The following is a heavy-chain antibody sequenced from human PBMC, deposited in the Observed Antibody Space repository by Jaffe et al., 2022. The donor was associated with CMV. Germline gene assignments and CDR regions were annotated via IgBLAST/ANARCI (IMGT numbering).Heavy chain of an antibody. J-gene: IGHJ4*02. Sequence: QVQLQESGPGLVKPSETLSLTCSVSSGSVNSRLYYWSWIRQPPGRGLEWIGYIYDSGTTNYNPSFKSRVSISLDTSKNQFSLTLNSVTAADTAVYYCARGPFGPDYLLYPPQGFDSWGRGALVTVSS. CDR1: SGSVNSRLYY. V-gene: IGHV4-61*01. CDR2: IYDSGTT. CDR3: ARGPFGPDYLLYPPQGFDS. D-gene: IGHD3-9*01.